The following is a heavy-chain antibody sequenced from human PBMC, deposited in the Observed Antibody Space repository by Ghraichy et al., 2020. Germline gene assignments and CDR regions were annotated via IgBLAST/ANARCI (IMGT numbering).Heavy chain of an antibody. CDR3: ATAANWGFKLPDY. V-gene: IGHV4-34*01. J-gene: IGHJ4*02. D-gene: IGHD7-27*01. CDR2: INHSGST. CDR1: GGSFSGYY. Sequence: SETLSLTCAVYGGSFSGYYWSWIRQPPGKGLEWIGEINHSGSTNYNPSLKSRVTISVDTSKNQFSLKLSSVTAADTAVYYCATAANWGFKLPDYWGQGTLVTVSS.